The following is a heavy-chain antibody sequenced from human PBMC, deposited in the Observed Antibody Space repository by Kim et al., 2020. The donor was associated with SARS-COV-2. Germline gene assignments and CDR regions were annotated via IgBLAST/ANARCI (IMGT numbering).Heavy chain of an antibody. CDR2: T. V-gene: IGHV4-39*01. Sequence: TSYNPSLKGRVTISVDTSKKQLSLRLSSVTAADAAVYYCARHLRNWYFDLWGRGTLVTVSS. CDR3: ARHLRNWYFDL. J-gene: IGHJ2*01.